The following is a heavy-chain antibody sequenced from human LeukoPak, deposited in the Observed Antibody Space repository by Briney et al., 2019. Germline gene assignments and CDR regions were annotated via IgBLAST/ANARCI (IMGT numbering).Heavy chain of an antibody. V-gene: IGHV4-34*01. CDR3: ASRPDGFDI. CDR2: ISHRGST. CDR1: GGSFSDIN. Sequence: SETLSLTCAVYGGSFSDINWNWIRQPPGKGLEWIGEISHRGSTSYSPSLQSRVSISADTSKKQFSLQLNSVTAADTAVYYCASRPDGFDIWGQGTLVTVSS. J-gene: IGHJ3*02.